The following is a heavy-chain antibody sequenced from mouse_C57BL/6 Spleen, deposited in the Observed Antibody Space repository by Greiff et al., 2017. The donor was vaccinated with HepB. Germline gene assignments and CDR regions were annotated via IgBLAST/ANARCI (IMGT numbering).Heavy chain of an antibody. V-gene: IGHV1-59*01. D-gene: IGHD3-2*02. J-gene: IGHJ4*01. CDR1: GYTFTSYW. CDR3: AKGGQLREAMDY. CDR2: IDPSDSYT. Sequence: VQLQQSGAELVRPGTSVKLSCKASGYTFTSYWMHWVKQRPGQGLEWIGVIDPSDSYTNYNQKFKGKATLTVDTSSSTAYMQLRSLTSEDSAVYYCAKGGQLREAMDYWGQGTSVTVSS.